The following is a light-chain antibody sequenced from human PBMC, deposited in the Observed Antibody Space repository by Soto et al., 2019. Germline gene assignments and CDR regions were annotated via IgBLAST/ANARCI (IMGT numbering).Light chain of an antibody. CDR2: GAF. V-gene: IGKV3-20*01. J-gene: IGKJ4*01. CDR1: QSVSSSS. CDR3: QQYGSWLT. Sequence: EIVLTQSPGTLSLSPGERATLSCRASQSVSSSSLAWYQLKPGQAPRLLIYGAFSRATGIPDRFSGSGSGTDFTLTISRLEPEDCAVYYCQQYGSWLTLGGGTKVEIK.